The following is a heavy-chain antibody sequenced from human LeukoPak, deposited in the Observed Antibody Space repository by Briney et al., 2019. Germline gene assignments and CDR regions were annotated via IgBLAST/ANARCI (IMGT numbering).Heavy chain of an antibody. J-gene: IGHJ5*02. CDR1: GVSISSYD. Sequence: SETLSLTCTVSGVSISSYDWSWIRQPPGKGLEWIADIYYNGSTNYNPSLKSRVTISVETSINQSCLMLSCVTAADRAVYYCASNAYCGGECLWFDPWGQGTLVTVSS. CDR2: IYYNGST. CDR3: ASNAYCGGECLWFDP. D-gene: IGHD2-21*01. V-gene: IGHV4-59*01.